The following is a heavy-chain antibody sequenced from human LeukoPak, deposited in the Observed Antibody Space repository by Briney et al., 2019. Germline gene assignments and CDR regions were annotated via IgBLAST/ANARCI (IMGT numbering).Heavy chain of an antibody. V-gene: IGHV3-74*01. CDR3: VSFYETY. D-gene: IGHD2-2*01. CDR1: GNYL. J-gene: IGHJ4*02. CDR2: INGDGSWT. Sequence: GGSLRLSCAASGNYLMHWVRQAPGKGLVWVSHINGDGSWTTYADSVKGRFTISKDNAKNTVYLQMNNLRAEDTAVYYCVSFYETYWGRGTLVTVSS.